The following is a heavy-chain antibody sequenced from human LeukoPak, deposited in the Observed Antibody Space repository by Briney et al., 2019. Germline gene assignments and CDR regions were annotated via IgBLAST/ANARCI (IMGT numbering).Heavy chain of an antibody. CDR1: GFTFSTYG. D-gene: IGHD6-13*01. CDR2: ISYDGSNK. CDR3: AKSLFRAAAGTPFDY. V-gene: IGHV3-30*18. J-gene: IGHJ4*02. Sequence: PGRPLRLSCAASGFTFSTYGMYWVRQAPGKGLEWVAVISYDGSNKYYADSVKGRFTISRDNSKNTLYLQMNSLRAEDTAVYYCAKSLFRAAAGTPFDYWGQGTLVTVSS.